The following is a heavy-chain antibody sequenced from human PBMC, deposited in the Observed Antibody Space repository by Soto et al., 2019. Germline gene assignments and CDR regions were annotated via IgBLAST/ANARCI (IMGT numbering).Heavy chain of an antibody. V-gene: IGHV1-3*01. CDR2: INAGNGDT. CDR1: GYTFTRYG. Sequence: ASVKVSCKASGYTFTRYGIHWVRQAPGQRLEWMGWINAGNGDTKNSQTFQGRVTITRDTSASTAYMELSSLRSEDTAVYYCARDAAVSGNINFDYWGQGTLVTVSS. D-gene: IGHD6-19*01. J-gene: IGHJ4*02. CDR3: ARDAAVSGNINFDY.